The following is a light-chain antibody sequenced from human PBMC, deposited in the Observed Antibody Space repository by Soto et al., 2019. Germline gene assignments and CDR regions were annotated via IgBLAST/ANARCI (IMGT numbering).Light chain of an antibody. Sequence: EVVMTQSRDTLSVSPGERATLSCRASQSVSSNLAWYQQKLGQAPRLLIYGASTSATDIPPRFSGSGSGTEFTLTISSLQSEDFAIYYCQQYNNWPRTFGQGTKVDIK. CDR2: GAS. J-gene: IGKJ1*01. CDR3: QQYNNWPRT. CDR1: QSVSSN. V-gene: IGKV3-15*01.